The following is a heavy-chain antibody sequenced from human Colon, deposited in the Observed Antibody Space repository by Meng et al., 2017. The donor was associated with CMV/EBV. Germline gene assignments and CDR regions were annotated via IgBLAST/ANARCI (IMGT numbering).Heavy chain of an antibody. CDR2: IYSTGRT. CDR1: GISVSGNY. D-gene: IGHD6-19*01. Sequence: GESLKISCVVSGISVSGNYMTWVRQAPGKGLEWLSVIYSTGRTFHADSAKGRFTISRDTSQNTVYLQMDTLRGEDTAMYYCARVSSAGLALDVWGQGTMVTVSS. J-gene: IGHJ3*01. V-gene: IGHV3-53*01. CDR3: ARVSSAGLALDV.